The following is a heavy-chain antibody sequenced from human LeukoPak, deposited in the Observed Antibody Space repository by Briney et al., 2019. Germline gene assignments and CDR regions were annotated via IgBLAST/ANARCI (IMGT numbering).Heavy chain of an antibody. J-gene: IGHJ4*02. CDR2: ISDNGDYT. CDR3: AKGTPRDGYNSGYFDY. CDR1: GFTFSSYA. Sequence: GGSLRLSCAASGFTFSSYAMSWVRQAPGKGLDWLSIISDNGDYTYYADSVKGRFTISRDNSKNTLYLQMNSLRAEDTAIYYCAKGTPRDGYNSGYFDYWGQGTLVNVSS. V-gene: IGHV3-23*01. D-gene: IGHD5-24*01.